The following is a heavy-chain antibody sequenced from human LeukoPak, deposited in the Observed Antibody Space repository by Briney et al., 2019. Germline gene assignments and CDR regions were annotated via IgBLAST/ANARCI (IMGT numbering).Heavy chain of an antibody. J-gene: IGHJ2*01. D-gene: IGHD6-19*01. CDR3: AKTLRESSGREYFDL. CDR2: VSGSGGST. Sequence: GGSLRLSCAASAFTFSSYAMSWVRQAPGKGLEWVSGVSGSGGSTYYADSVKGRFTISRYNSKNTLYLQLNSLRVEDTAEYYCAKTLRESSGREYFDLWGRGTLVTVSS. CDR1: AFTFSSYA. V-gene: IGHV3-23*01.